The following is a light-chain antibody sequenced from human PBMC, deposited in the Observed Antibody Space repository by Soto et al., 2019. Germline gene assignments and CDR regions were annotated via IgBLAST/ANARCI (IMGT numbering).Light chain of an antibody. CDR1: QSASRW. V-gene: IGKV1-5*03. J-gene: IGKJ1*01. CDR2: KAS. CDR3: QKYNSYSPVT. Sequence: DIQMTQSPATLSASVGDRVTITCADTQSASRWLAWYQQKPGKAPKLLIYKASSLESGVPSRFSGSGSGTEFTLTISSLQPDDFATYYCQKYNSYSPVTFGKGTKVDIK.